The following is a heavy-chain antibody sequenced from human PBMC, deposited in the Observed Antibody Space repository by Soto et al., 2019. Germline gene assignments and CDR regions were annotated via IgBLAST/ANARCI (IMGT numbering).Heavy chain of an antibody. V-gene: IGHV3-7*01. J-gene: IGHJ3*02. CDR3: ARGGHCSSTSCYTSRSAFDI. CDR1: GFTFSSYW. D-gene: IGHD2-2*02. CDR2: IKQDGSEK. Sequence: EVQLVESGGGLVQPGGSLRLSCAASGFTFSSYWMSWVRQAPGKGLEWEANIKQDGSEKYYVDSVKGRFTISRDNAKNSLYLQVNSLRAEDTAVYYCARGGHCSSTSCYTSRSAFDIWGQGTMVTVSS.